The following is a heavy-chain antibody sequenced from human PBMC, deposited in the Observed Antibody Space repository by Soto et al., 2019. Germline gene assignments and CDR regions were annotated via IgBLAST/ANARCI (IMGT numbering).Heavy chain of an antibody. CDR1: GGTFSSYA. CDR3: ARNMPPMDVSGWFFEY. D-gene: IGHD6-19*01. CDR2: LIHIFGTA. V-gene: IGHV1-69*13. J-gene: IGHJ4*02. Sequence: SVKVSCKDSGGTFSSYAIRWVRQAPGQGLEWLDGLIHIFGTANYAQKFQGRVTITADESTSTAYMELSSLRSEDTAVYYCARNMPPMDVSGWFFEYWGQGTLVTVSS.